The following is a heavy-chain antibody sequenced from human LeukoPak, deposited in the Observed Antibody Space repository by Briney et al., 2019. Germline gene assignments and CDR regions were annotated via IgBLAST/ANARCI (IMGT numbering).Heavy chain of an antibody. J-gene: IGHJ4*02. CDR3: ATDLGYCSSTSCYSIG. D-gene: IGHD2-2*01. CDR2: FDPEDGET. Sequence: ASVKVSCKVSGYTLTELSMHWVRHAPGKGLEWMGGFDPEDGETIYAQKFQGRVTMTEDTSTDTAYMELSSLRSEDTAVYYCATDLGYCSSTSCYSIGWGQGTLVTVSS. CDR1: GYTLTELS. V-gene: IGHV1-24*01.